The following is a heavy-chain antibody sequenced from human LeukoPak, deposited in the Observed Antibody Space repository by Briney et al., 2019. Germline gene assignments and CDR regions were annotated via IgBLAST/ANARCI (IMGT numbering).Heavy chain of an antibody. J-gene: IGHJ4*02. V-gene: IGHV3-23*01. CDR1: GFTFSNYA. D-gene: IGHD3-22*01. Sequence: PGGSLRLSCAASGFTFSNYAMRWVRQAPGKGLEWVSAMSGSGDTTQYADSVKGRFTISRDNSQNTLYLQMNSLRAEDTATYFCAKDQGYYDSSGYCDYWGQGTLVTVSS. CDR2: MSGSGDTT. CDR3: AKDQGYYDSSGYCDY.